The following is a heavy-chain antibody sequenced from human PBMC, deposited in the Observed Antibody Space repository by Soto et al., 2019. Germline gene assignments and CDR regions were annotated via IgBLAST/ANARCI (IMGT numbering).Heavy chain of an antibody. CDR1: GGSISSYY. D-gene: IGHD3-10*01. CDR3: ARDSTMVNDY. Sequence: PSETLSLTCTVSGGSISSYYWSWIRQPPGKGLEWIGYIYYSGSTNYNPSLKSRVTISVDTSRNQFSLKLSSVTAADTAVYYCARDSTMVNDYWGQGTLVTVSS. CDR2: IYYSGST. J-gene: IGHJ4*02. V-gene: IGHV4-59*12.